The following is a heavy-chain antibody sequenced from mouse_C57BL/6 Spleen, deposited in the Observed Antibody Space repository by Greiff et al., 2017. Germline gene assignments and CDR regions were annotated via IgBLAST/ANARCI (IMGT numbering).Heavy chain of an antibody. J-gene: IGHJ4*01. CDR2: IRLKSDNYAT. CDR1: GFTFSNYW. D-gene: IGHD4-1*02. Sequence: EVKLVESGGGLVQPGGSMKLSCVASGFTFSNYWMNWVRQSPEKGLEWVAQIRLKSDNYATHYAESVKGRFTISRDDSKSSVYLQMNNLRAADTGIYYCTVQLGRGAMDYWGQGTSVTVSS. V-gene: IGHV6-3*01. CDR3: TVQLGRGAMDY.